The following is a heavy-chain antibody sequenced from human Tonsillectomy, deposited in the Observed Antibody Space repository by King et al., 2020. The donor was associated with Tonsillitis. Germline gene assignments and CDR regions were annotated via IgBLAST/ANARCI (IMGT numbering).Heavy chain of an antibody. CDR3: STTPFYCSDGSCYSYYFDY. Sequence: VQLQESGPGLVKPSQTLSLTCTVSGGSISSGDYYCGWIRQPPGKGLEGIGYIYYSGGTYYNPSLNSRVTISVDTSKNQFSLKLSSVTAADTAVYYCSTTPFYCSDGSCYSYYFDYWGQGTLVTVSS. CDR2: IYYSGGT. J-gene: IGHJ4*02. CDR1: GGSISSGDYY. D-gene: IGHD2-15*01. V-gene: IGHV4-30-4*01.